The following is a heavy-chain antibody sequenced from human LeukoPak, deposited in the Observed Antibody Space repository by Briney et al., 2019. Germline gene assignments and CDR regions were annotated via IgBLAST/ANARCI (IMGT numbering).Heavy chain of an antibody. CDR2: IYSGGST. CDR3: AKEGIPGRGLSWFDP. Sequence: PGGSLRLSCAASGFTVSSNYMSWVRQAPGKGLEWVSVIYSGGSTYYADSVKGRFTISRDNSKNTLYLQMNSLRAEDTAVYYCAKEGIPGRGLSWFDPWGQGTLVTVSS. V-gene: IGHV3-66*02. CDR1: GFTVSSNY. J-gene: IGHJ5*02. D-gene: IGHD2-2*01.